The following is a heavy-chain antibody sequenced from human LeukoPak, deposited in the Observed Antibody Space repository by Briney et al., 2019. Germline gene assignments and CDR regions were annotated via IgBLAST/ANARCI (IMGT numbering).Heavy chain of an antibody. J-gene: IGHJ3*01. CDR1: GFTFSDYY. V-gene: IGHV3-11*01. CDR2: ISSSGSTI. Sequence: TPGGSLRLSCAASGFTFSDYYMSWIRQAPGKGLEWVSYISSSGSTIYYADSVKGRFTISRDNAKNSLYLQMNSLRAEDTAVYYCARENYYDTSGYYIVSGFDLWGQGTMVTVSS. D-gene: IGHD3-22*01. CDR3: ARENYYDTSGYYIVSGFDL.